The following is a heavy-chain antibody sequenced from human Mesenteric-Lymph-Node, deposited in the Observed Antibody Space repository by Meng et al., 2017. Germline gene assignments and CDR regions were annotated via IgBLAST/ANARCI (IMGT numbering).Heavy chain of an antibody. CDR1: GYTFTGYY. V-gene: IGHV1-46*01. CDR3: ALERTPYCSSTSCYRPRRDY. D-gene: IGHD2-2*01. J-gene: IGHJ4*02. CDR2: INPSGGST. Sequence: ASVKVSCKASGYTFTGYYMHWVRQAPGQGLEWMGIINPSGGSTSYAQKFQGRVTMTRDTSTSTVYMELSSLRSEDTAVYYCALERTPYCSSTSCYRPRRDYWGQGTLVTVSS.